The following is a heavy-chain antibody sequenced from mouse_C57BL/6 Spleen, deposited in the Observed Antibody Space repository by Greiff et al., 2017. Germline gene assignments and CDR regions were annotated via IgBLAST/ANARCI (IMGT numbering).Heavy chain of an antibody. J-gene: IGHJ3*01. CDR3: ARPGDGYYWFAY. CDR2: INPNNGGT. Sequence: EVQLQQSGPELVKPGASVKMSCKASGYTFTDYNMHWVKQSHGKSLEWIGYINPNNGGTSYNQKFKGKATLTVNKSSSTAYMELRSLTSEDSAVYYCARPGDGYYWFAYWGQGTLVTVSA. D-gene: IGHD2-3*01. CDR1: GYTFTDYN. V-gene: IGHV1-22*01.